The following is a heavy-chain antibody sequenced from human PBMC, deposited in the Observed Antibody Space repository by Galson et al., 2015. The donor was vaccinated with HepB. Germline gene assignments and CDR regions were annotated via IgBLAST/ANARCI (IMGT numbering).Heavy chain of an antibody. CDR3: ARDIEVRYYYGSVACDS. J-gene: IGHJ4*02. D-gene: IGHD3-10*01. Sequence: SVKVSCKASGYTFTAYHLHWVRQAPGQGLEWMGWINPNSGGTNYAQKFQGRVSMTRDTSISTAYMELRRLRSDDTAVYYCARDIEVRYYYGSVACDSWGQGTLVTVSS. V-gene: IGHV1-2*02. CDR1: GYTFTAYH. CDR2: INPNSGGT.